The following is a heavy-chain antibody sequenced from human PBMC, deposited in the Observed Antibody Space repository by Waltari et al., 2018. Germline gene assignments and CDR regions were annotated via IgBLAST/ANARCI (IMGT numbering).Heavy chain of an antibody. D-gene: IGHD7-27*01. Sequence: EVQLVESGGDLVQPGGSLRLAGAASGFTFSTYWMTWVRQTPGKGLECVANINPDGSEKYYVDSVKGRFTISRDNAKNSLYLQMNSLRAEDTSVYYCARDLNWETYWGRGALVTVSS. V-gene: IGHV3-7*01. CDR2: INPDGSEK. J-gene: IGHJ4*02. CDR1: GFTFSTYW. CDR3: ARDLNWETY.